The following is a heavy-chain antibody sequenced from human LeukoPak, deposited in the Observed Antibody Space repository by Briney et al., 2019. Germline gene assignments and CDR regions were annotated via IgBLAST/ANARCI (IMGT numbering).Heavy chain of an antibody. CDR3: ARDNHRSSWSWFDP. J-gene: IGHJ5*02. CDR2: ISAYNGNT. Sequence: GASVKVSCKASGYTFTSYGISWLRQAPGQGLEWMGWISAYNGNTKYAQEFQGRVTMTTDTSTSTAYMELRSLRSDDTAVYHCARDNHRSSWSWFDPWGQGTLVTVSS. D-gene: IGHD6-13*01. V-gene: IGHV1-18*01. CDR1: GYTFTSYG.